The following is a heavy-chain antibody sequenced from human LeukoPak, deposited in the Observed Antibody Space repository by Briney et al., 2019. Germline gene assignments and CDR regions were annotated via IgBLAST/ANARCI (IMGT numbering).Heavy chain of an antibody. Sequence: SETLSLTCTVSGGSISSSSYYWGWIRQPPGKGLEWIGSIYYSGSTYYNPSLKSRVTISVDTSKNQFSLKLSSVTAADTAVYYCARELRYCSGGSCYYFDYWGQGALVTVSS. J-gene: IGHJ4*02. V-gene: IGHV4-39*07. CDR1: GGSISSSSYY. CDR2: IYYSGST. D-gene: IGHD2-15*01. CDR3: ARELRYCSGGSCYYFDY.